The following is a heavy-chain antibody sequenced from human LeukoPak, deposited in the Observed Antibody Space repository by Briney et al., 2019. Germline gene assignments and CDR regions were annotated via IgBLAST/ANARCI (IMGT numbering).Heavy chain of an antibody. Sequence: ASVKVSCKASGYTFTSYYMHWVRQAPGQGLEWMGIINPSGGSTSYAQKFQGRVTMTRDTSTSTVYMELSSLRSEDTAVYYCARAVMTTVTIYYFDYWGQGTLVTVSS. D-gene: IGHD4-17*01. CDR1: GYTFTSYY. CDR3: ARAVMTTVTIYYFDY. J-gene: IGHJ4*02. CDR2: INPSGGST. V-gene: IGHV1-46*01.